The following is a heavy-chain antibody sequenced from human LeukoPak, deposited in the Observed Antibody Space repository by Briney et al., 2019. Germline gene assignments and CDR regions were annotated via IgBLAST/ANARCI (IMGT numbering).Heavy chain of an antibody. Sequence: HPGGSLRLSCAASGFTFSSYAMSWVRQAPGKGLEWVSAMSGSGGSTYYADSVKGRFTISRDNSKNTLYLQMNSLRAEGTAVYYCAKVRGGSGFRFDYWGQGTLVTVSS. V-gene: IGHV3-23*01. CDR2: MSGSGGST. CDR1: GFTFSSYA. D-gene: IGHD3-16*01. CDR3: AKVRGGSGFRFDY. J-gene: IGHJ4*02.